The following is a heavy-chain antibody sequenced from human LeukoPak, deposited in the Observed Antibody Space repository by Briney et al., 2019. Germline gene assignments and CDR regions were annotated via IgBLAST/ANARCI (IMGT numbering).Heavy chain of an antibody. J-gene: IGHJ4*02. CDR2: MNPKSGNT. Sequence: GASVTVSCKASGYTFSSYDINWVRQATGQGLEWMGWMNPKSGNTGYIQKFQDRVTMTRNTATSTAYMELSSLRSEDTAVYYCARVAGAIDYWGQGTLVTVSS. CDR1: GYTFSSYD. CDR3: ARVAGAIDY. D-gene: IGHD2-8*02. V-gene: IGHV1-8*01.